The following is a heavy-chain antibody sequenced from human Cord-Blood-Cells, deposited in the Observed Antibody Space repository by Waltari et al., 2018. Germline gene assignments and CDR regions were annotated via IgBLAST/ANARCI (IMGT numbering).Heavy chain of an antibody. Sequence: QVQLVQSGAEVKKPGSSVKVSCQASGGTFSSYAISWVRQAPGQGLEWMGRIIPILGIANYAQKFQGRVTITADKSTSTAYMELSSLRSEDTAVYYCARDSPRDLWYFDLWGRGTLVTVSS. V-gene: IGHV1-69*09. CDR3: ARDSPRDLWYFDL. D-gene: IGHD3-10*01. CDR1: GGTFSSYA. CDR2: IIPILGIA. J-gene: IGHJ2*01.